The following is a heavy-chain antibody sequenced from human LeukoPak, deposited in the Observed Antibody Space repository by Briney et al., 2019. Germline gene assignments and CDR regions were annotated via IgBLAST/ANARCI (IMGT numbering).Heavy chain of an antibody. CDR3: AREVGSGNSDRYFDS. CDR2: IYGDKSIT. J-gene: IGHJ4*02. V-gene: IGHV3-74*01. CDR1: GFTFSNYW. D-gene: IGHD3-10*01. Sequence: GGSLRLSCVASGFTFSNYWMHWVHQAPGKGLVWVSRIYGDKSITNYADSVKGRFTISRDNAKHTLYLQMNSLRAEDTAVYYCAREVGSGNSDRYFDSWGQGTLVTVSS.